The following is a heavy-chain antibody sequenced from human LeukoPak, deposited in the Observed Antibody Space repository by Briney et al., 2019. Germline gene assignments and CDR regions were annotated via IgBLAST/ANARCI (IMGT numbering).Heavy chain of an antibody. Sequence: GRSLRLSCAASGFTFSSYGMHWVRQAPGKGLEWVAVIWYDGSNKYYADSVKGRFTISRDNSKNTLYLQMNSLRAEDTAVYYCARDRLMVRGVIITFYFDYWGQGTLVTVSP. J-gene: IGHJ4*02. V-gene: IGHV3-33*01. D-gene: IGHD3-10*01. CDR1: GFTFSSYG. CDR2: IWYDGSNK. CDR3: ARDRLMVRGVIITFYFDY.